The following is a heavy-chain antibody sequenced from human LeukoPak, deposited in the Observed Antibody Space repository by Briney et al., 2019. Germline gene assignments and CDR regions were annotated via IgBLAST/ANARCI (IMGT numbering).Heavy chain of an antibody. J-gene: IGHJ5*02. CDR1: GGTFSSYA. Sequence: SVKVSCKASGGTFSSYAISWVRQAPGQGLEWMGGIIPIFGTANYAQKFQGRVTITADESTSTAYMELSSLRSEDAAVYYCARDPGWGTTVEVNWFDPWGQGTLVTVSS. D-gene: IGHD4-23*01. CDR3: ARDPGWGTTVEVNWFDP. V-gene: IGHV1-69*13. CDR2: IIPIFGTA.